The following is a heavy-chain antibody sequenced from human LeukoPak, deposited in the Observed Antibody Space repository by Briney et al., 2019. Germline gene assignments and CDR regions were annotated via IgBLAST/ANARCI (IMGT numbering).Heavy chain of an antibody. CDR2: VNPNNGDT. CDR1: GATFTGYF. J-gene: IGHJ4*02. V-gene: IGHV1-2*02. Sequence: GASVKVSCKGSGATFTGYFIHWVRQAPGQGLEWMGWVNPNNGDTNYAQKFQGSVTMTRDKSISTAYMELNRLTSDDTAVYYCAGGRRYYDSPDYWGRGTLITVSS. CDR3: AGGRRYYDSPDY. D-gene: IGHD3-22*01.